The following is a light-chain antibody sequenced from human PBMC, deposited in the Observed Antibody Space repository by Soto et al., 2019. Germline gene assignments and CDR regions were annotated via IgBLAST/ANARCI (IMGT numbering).Light chain of an antibody. J-gene: IGKJ5*01. Sequence: EFVLTQSPGTLSLSPGERATLSCRASQTVRNNYLAWYQQKPGQAPRLLIYDASSRATGIPDRFSGGGSGTDFTLTISRLEPEDFAVYYCQQYGSSSITFGQGTRLEIK. V-gene: IGKV3-20*01. CDR3: QQYGSSSIT. CDR2: DAS. CDR1: QTVRNNY.